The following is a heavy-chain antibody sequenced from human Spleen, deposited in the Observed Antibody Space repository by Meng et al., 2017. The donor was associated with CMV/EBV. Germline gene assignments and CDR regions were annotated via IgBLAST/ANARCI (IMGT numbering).Heavy chain of an antibody. CDR3: ARRTVGALDAFDI. J-gene: IGHJ3*02. V-gene: IGHV4-39*01. D-gene: IGHD1-26*01. Sequence: ESLKISCGVSGGSIRRSSNYYWAWIRQPPGKGLEWIGSIYYTGSAYYNPSLNSRVTISVDTSKNQFSLKLSSVTAADTALYYCARRTVGALDAFDIWGRGTMVTVSS. CDR2: IYYTGSA. CDR1: GGSIRRSSNYY.